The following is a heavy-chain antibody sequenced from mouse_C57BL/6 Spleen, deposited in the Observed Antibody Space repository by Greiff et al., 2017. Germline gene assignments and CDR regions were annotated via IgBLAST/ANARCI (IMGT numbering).Heavy chain of an antibody. CDR1: GYAFSSYW. V-gene: IGHV1-80*01. Sequence: VQLQQSGAELVKPGASVKISCKASGYAFSSYWMNWVKQRPGKGLEWIGQIYPGDGDTNYNGKFKGKATLTADKSSSTAYMQLSSLTSEDSAVYFCAREGVTTEDYYAMDYWGQGTSVTVSS. J-gene: IGHJ4*01. CDR2: IYPGDGDT. CDR3: AREGVTTEDYYAMDY. D-gene: IGHD2-2*01.